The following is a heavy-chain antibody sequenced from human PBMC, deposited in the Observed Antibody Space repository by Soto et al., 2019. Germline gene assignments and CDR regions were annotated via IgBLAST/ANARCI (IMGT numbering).Heavy chain of an antibody. J-gene: IGHJ5*02. CDR2: IDVGSGNA. CDR3: ARDWRGAEGFDP. D-gene: IGHD3-3*01. V-gene: IGHV1-58*01. Sequence: SVKVSCKTSGFTFSSSAVHWVRQARGHRLQWMGWIDVGSGNANYAQMLQGRVTISRDISTSTAYMELSSLRPEDTAVYYCARDWRGAEGFDPWGQGTLVTVSS. CDR1: GFTFSSSA.